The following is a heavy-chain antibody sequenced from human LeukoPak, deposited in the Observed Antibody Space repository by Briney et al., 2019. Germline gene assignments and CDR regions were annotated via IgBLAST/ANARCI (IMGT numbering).Heavy chain of an antibody. CDR2: INHSGST. J-gene: IGHJ4*02. D-gene: IGHD5-12*01. CDR1: GGSFSGYY. CDR3: ARGSPNIVATILGGGSNFDY. Sequence: SETLPLTCAVYGGSFSGYYWSWIRQPPGKGLEWIGEINHSGSTNDNPSLKSRVTISVDTSKNQFSLKLSSVTDADTAVYYCARGSPNIVATILGGGSNFDYWGQGTLVTVSS. V-gene: IGHV4-34*01.